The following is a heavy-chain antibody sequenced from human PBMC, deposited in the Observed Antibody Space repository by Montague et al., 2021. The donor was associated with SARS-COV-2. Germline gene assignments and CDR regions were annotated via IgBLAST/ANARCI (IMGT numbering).Heavy chain of an antibody. V-gene: IGHV4-4*07. CDR2: LYTSGST. Sequence: ETLSLTCTVSGASVRTYYWSWIRQSAGKKLEWMGRLYTSGSTYYNPSFKSRVTMSLDTSKNLFSLNLSSMTAADTAVYYCARDEADYSFAYYHEMDVWGQGIAVTVSS. CDR3: ARDEADYSFAYYHEMDV. J-gene: IGHJ6*02. CDR1: GASVRTYY. D-gene: IGHD5-12*01.